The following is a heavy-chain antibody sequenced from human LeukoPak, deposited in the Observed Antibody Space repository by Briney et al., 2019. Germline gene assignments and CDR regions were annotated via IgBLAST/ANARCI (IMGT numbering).Heavy chain of an antibody. V-gene: IGHV4-31*03. D-gene: IGHD3-10*01. CDR1: GGSISSGGYY. CDR3: ARAPFDYYGSGSYIPFDY. J-gene: IGHJ4*02. Sequence: SETLSLTCTVSGGSISSGGYYWSWIRQHPGKGLEWIGYIYYSGSTYYNPSLKSRVTVSVDTSKNQFSLKLSSVTAADTAVYYCARAPFDYYGSGSYIPFDYWGQGTLVPVSS. CDR2: IYYSGST.